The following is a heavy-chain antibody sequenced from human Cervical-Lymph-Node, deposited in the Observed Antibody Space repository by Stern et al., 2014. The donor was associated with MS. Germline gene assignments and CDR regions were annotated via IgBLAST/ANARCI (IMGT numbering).Heavy chain of an antibody. D-gene: IGHD3-3*01. CDR1: GGSISSGNYY. J-gene: IGHJ4*02. CDR3: ARGSREVLLPRFYFDY. CDR2: IYHSGST. V-gene: IGHV4-31*03. Sequence: VQLVESGPGLVKPSQTLSLTCTVSGGSISSGNYYWSWIRQHPGKGLEWIGSIYHSGSTYYNPPLKSRVTTSIDTSKNQFSLKLSSVTAADTAVYYCARGSREVLLPRFYFDYWGQGTLVTV.